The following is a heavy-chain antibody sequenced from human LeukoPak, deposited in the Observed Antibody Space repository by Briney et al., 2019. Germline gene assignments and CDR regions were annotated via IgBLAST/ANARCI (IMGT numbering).Heavy chain of an antibody. D-gene: IGHD2-2*01. CDR1: GGSISNYF. CDR3: ARQTVYCSSTSCYYYYYYMDV. V-gene: IGHV4-59*08. CDR2: VYYIGNT. J-gene: IGHJ6*03. Sequence: SETLSLTCTVSGGSISNYFWSWIRQSPGKGLEWIGYVYYIGNTNYNPSLKSRVTISVDTSKNQFSLKLSSVTAADTAVYYCARQTVYCSSTSCYYYYYYMDVWGKGTTVTVSS.